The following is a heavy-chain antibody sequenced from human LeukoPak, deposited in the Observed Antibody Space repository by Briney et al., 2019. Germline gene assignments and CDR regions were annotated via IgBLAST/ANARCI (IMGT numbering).Heavy chain of an antibody. V-gene: IGHV4-30-4*01. J-gene: IGHJ3*02. Sequence: PSETLSLTCTVSGGSISSGDYYWSWIRQPPGKGLEWIGYIYYSGSTYYNPSLKSRVTISVDTSKNQFSLKLSSVTAADAAVYYCARPLAAAGTTGAFDIWGRGTMVTVSS. D-gene: IGHD6-13*01. CDR2: IYYSGST. CDR3: ARPLAAAGTTGAFDI. CDR1: GGSISSGDYY.